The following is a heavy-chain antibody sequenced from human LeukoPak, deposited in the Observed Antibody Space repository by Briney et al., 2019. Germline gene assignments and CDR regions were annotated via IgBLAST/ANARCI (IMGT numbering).Heavy chain of an antibody. CDR3: ARSSPGSSWTF. D-gene: IGHD6-13*01. Sequence: PSETLSLTCTVSGDSISSSSDYWGWIRQPPGKGLEWIGTIYNTETTYYNPSLKSRVTISVDTSENQFSLKVSSVTAADTAVYYCARSSPGSSWTFWGQGTLVTVSS. CDR2: IYNTETT. CDR1: GDSISSSSDY. V-gene: IGHV4-39*01. J-gene: IGHJ4*02.